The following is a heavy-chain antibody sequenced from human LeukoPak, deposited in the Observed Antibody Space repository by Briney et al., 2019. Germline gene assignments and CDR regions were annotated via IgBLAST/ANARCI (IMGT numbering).Heavy chain of an antibody. CDR2: ISYDGSNK. CDR1: GFTFSSYG. D-gene: IGHD6-13*01. CDR3: AKQRRSSWYSPFDY. Sequence: GWSLRLSCAASGFTFSSYGMHWVRQAPGKGLEWVAVISYDGSNKYYADSVKGRFTVSRDNSKNTLYLQMNSLRAEDTAVYYCAKQRRSSWYSPFDYWGQGTLVTVSS. J-gene: IGHJ4*02. V-gene: IGHV3-30*18.